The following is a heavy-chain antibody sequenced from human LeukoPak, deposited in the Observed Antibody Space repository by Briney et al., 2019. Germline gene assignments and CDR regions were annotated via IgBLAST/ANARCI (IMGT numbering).Heavy chain of an antibody. CDR3: ARPATGYCSSAGCHWDS. CDR1: GFTFITHS. D-gene: IGHD2-2*01. Sequence: GGSLRLSCAPSGFTFITHSMYWVRQAPGKGLEWVSSISASINFIHYAESVRGRFTSSRDNAKNSLYLQMNSLGAQDTAVYYCARPATGYCSSAGCHWDSWGQGTLVPVSS. V-gene: IGHV3-21*01. J-gene: IGHJ4*02. CDR2: ISASINFI.